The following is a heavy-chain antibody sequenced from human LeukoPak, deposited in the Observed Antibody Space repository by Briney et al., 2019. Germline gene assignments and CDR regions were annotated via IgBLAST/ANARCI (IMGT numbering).Heavy chain of an antibody. V-gene: IGHV3-21*01. Sequence: GGSLRPSCAPSGFTLITNGMTWAGQPQGKGRGWFSSIIVVRGTKYYADSVKGRFTISRDNAKNSLYLQMNSLRAEDTAVYYCAREGVYYDSSGNTYYYYYMDVWGKGTTVTVSS. CDR2: IIVVRGTK. D-gene: IGHD3-22*01. CDR1: GFTLITNG. J-gene: IGHJ6*03. CDR3: AREGVYYDSSGNTYYYYYMDV.